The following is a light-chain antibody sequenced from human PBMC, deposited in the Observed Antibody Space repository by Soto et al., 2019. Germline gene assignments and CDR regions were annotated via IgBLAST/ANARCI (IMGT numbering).Light chain of an antibody. Sequence: EIVMTQSPATLSVSPGERATLSCRSIQSISTNLAWYQQKPGQGPMLLIFGASTRAIGIPARFSGSGSGTDFTLTISSLQSEDFAVYFCQHYYERPLTFGGGTKVDIK. CDR2: GAS. CDR3: QHYYERPLT. CDR1: QSISTN. J-gene: IGKJ4*01. V-gene: IGKV3-15*01.